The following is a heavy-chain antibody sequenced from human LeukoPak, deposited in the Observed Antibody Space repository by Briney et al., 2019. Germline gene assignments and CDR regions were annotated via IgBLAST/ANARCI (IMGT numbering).Heavy chain of an antibody. J-gene: IGHJ3*02. V-gene: IGHV3-23*01. CDR1: GFTFSSYA. CDR3: ARLMTTVTTDVLDI. D-gene: IGHD4-17*01. Sequence: PGGSLRLSCAASGFTFSSYAMSWVRQAPGKGLEWVSAISGSAYSTYYADSVKGRFTISRDNSKNTLYLQMNSLRADDTAMYYCARLMTTVTTDVLDIWGRGTMVTVSP. CDR2: ISGSAYST.